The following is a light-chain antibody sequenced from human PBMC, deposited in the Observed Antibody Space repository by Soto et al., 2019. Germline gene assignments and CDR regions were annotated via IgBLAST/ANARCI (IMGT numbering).Light chain of an antibody. CDR2: GAS. CDR1: QSVSSN. V-gene: IGKV3-15*01. Sequence: EIVMTQSPATLSLSPGERATLSCRASQSVSSNLACYQQKPGQAPRLLIYGASTRATGIPARFSGSGSGTEFTLTISSLQPEDFATYYCQQLNSYPITFGQGTRLEIK. CDR3: QQLNSYPIT. J-gene: IGKJ5*01.